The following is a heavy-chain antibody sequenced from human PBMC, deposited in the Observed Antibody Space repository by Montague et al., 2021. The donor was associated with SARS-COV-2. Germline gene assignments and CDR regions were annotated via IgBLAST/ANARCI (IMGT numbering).Heavy chain of an antibody. D-gene: IGHD3-16*02. CDR1: GGSISSSSYY. Sequence: SETLSLTCTVSGGSISSSSYYWGWIRQPPGKGLEWIGSIYYSGSTYYSPSLKSRVTISVDTSKNQFSLKLSSVTAADTAVYYCARTLHDYIWGSYRSPYWFDPWGQGTLVTVSS. V-gene: IGHV4-39*07. CDR2: IYYSGST. CDR3: ARTLHDYIWGSYRSPYWFDP. J-gene: IGHJ5*02.